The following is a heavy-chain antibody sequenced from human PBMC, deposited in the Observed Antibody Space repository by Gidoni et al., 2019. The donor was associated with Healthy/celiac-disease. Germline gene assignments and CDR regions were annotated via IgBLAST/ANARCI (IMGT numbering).Heavy chain of an antibody. Sequence: QLQLQESGPGLVKPSETLSLTCTVSDGSISSSSYYWGWLRQPPGKGLEWIGSIYYSGSTYYNPSLKSRVTISVDTSKNQFSLKLSSVTAADTAVYYCASHNRGYSGSYHLPDYWGQGTLVTVSS. V-gene: IGHV4-39*01. CDR1: DGSISSSSYY. CDR3: ASHNRGYSGSYHLPDY. J-gene: IGHJ4*02. CDR2: IYYSGST. D-gene: IGHD1-26*01.